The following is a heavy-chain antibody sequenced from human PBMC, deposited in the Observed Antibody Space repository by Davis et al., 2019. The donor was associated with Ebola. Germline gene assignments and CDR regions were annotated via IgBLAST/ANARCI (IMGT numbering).Heavy chain of an antibody. CDR3: ARGLVVPRHHYYYGMDV. D-gene: IGHD2-2*01. Sequence: GSLRLSCAASGFTFSDYYMSWIRQAPGKGLEWVSYISSSGSTIYYADSVKGRFTISRDNAKNSLYLQMNSLRAEDTAVYYCARGLVVPRHHYYYGMDVWGQGTTVTVSS. CDR1: GFTFSDYY. J-gene: IGHJ6*02. CDR2: ISSSGSTI. V-gene: IGHV3-11*01.